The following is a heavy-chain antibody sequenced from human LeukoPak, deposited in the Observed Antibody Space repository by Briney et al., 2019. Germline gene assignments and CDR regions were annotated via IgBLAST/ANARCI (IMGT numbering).Heavy chain of an antibody. CDR3: AREVITPGDSDGFDL. D-gene: IGHD2-2*01. J-gene: IGHJ3*01. V-gene: IGHV4-30-4*08. CDR2: IHYDGRA. CDR1: GGSISSANHF. Sequence: SETLSLTCTVSGGSISSANHFWSWVRQSPGEGLEWIAYIHYDGRAHYNPSLKSRVSMSLDMSKNQFSLSLSSVTAADTAIYYCAREVITPGDSDGFDLWGQGTMVSVSS.